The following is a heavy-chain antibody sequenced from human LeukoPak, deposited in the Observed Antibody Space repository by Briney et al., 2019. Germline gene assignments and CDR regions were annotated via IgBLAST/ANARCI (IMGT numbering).Heavy chain of an antibody. CDR1: GYTFTSYA. Sequence: GASVKVSCKASGYTFTSYAMNWVRQAPGQGLEWMGWINTNTGNPTYAQGFTGRFVFSLDTSVSTAYLQISSLKAEDTAVYYCARSFEQLWGSGYGWWFDPWGQGTLVTVSS. V-gene: IGHV7-4-1*02. D-gene: IGHD5-12*01. CDR3: ARSFEQLWGSGYGWWFDP. J-gene: IGHJ5*02. CDR2: INTNTGNP.